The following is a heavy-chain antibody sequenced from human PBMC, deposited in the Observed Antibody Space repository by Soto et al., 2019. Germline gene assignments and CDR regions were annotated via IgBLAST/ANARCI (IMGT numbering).Heavy chain of an antibody. V-gene: IGHV2-5*02. Sequence: QITLKESGPALVKPTQTLTLTCTFSGFSLNTTGEGVGWIRQPPGKALEWLALIYWDDDKRYSPSLKSRLTIAKDTSKNQVVLTMTNMDPVETATYCCAQLRRMTFFGLLYYMDVWGKGTTVTVSS. J-gene: IGHJ6*03. CDR1: GFSLNTTGEG. CDR3: AQLRRMTFFGLLYYMDV. CDR2: IYWDDDK. D-gene: IGHD3-3*01.